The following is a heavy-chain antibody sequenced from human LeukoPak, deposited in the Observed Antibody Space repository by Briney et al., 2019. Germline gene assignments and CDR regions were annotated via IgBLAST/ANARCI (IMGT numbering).Heavy chain of an antibody. CDR1: GFTFSRYW. D-gene: IGHD2-15*01. CDR3: ARDWSNSCSGGSRYPIFQH. V-gene: IGHV3-7*01. CDR2: INQDGSEK. J-gene: IGHJ1*01. Sequence: GGSLRLSCAASGFTFSRYWMSWVRQAPGKGLEWVANINQDGSEKYYVDSVKGRFTISRDNAKNSLYLQMNSLRTEDTAVFYCARDWSNSCSGGSRYPIFQHWGQGTLVTVSS.